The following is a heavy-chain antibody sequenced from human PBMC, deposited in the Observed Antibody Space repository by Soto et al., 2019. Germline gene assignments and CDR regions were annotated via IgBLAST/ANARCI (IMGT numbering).Heavy chain of an antibody. J-gene: IGHJ4*02. Sequence: VQLVESGGGLVQPGGSLIVPCAASGFTFSRFWMSWVRQAPGKGLEWVANIKQDGSEKYYVDSVKGRFTISRDNAKNSLYLQMNSLRAEDTAVYYCATSSYSSGWYAVYWGQGTLVTVSS. D-gene: IGHD6-19*01. CDR1: GFTFSRFW. CDR2: IKQDGSEK. CDR3: ATSSYSSGWYAVY. V-gene: IGHV3-7*01.